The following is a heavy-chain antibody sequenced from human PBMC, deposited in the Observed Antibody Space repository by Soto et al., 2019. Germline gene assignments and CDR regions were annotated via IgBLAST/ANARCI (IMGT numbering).Heavy chain of an antibody. D-gene: IGHD6-6*01. CDR3: ARESPLFSSSSRSYYYYMDV. CDR2: MNPNSGNT. V-gene: IGHV1-8*01. Sequence: ASVKVSCKASGYTFTSYDINWVRQATGQGLEWMGWMNPNSGNTGYAQKFQGRVTMTRNTSISTAYMELSSLRSEDTAVYYFARESPLFSSSSRSYYYYMDVWGKGTTVTVSS. CDR1: GYTFTSYD. J-gene: IGHJ6*03.